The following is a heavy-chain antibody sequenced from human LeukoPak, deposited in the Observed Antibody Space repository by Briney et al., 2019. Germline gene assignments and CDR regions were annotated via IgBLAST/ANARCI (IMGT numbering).Heavy chain of an antibody. CDR2: IYPGDSDT. J-gene: IGHJ3*02. CDR3: ARRVVVPAAIQGDAFDI. D-gene: IGHD2-2*02. V-gene: IGHV5-51*01. Sequence: GESLKISCKGSGYSFTSYWIGWVRQMPGKGLEWMGIIYPGDSDTRYSPSFRGQVTISADKSISTAYLQWSSLKASDTAMYYRARRVVVPAAIQGDAFDIWGQGTMVTVSS. CDR1: GYSFTSYW.